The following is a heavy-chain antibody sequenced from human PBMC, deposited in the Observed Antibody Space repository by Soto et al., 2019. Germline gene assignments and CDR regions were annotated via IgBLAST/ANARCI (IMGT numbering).Heavy chain of an antibody. V-gene: IGHV4-30-2*01. J-gene: IGHJ3*02. CDR1: GGSIRSGGYS. D-gene: IGHD3-22*01. CDR2: IYHSGST. CDR3: ARAFGSVHRSGYWLKHVCDI. Sequence: SETLSLTCAVSGGSIRSGGYSGSWIRQPPGKGLEWIGYIYHSGSTYYNPSLKSRVTISVDRSKNQFSLRLKSVTAADTAVYYCARAFGSVHRSGYWLKHVCDIWGHGT.